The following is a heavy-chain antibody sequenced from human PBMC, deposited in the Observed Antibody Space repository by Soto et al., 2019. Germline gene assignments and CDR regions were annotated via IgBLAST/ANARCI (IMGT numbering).Heavy chain of an antibody. CDR1: GGSFSGYY. D-gene: IGHD6-13*01. CDR2: INHSGST. Sequence: SETLSLTCAVYGGSFSGYYWSWIRQPPGKGLEWIGEINHSGSTNYNPSLKSRVTISVDTSKNQCSLKLSSVTAADTAVYYCARGRKQHLVRYVFAYSGQRTLVTVSS. V-gene: IGHV4-34*01. J-gene: IGHJ4*02. CDR3: ARGRKQHLVRYVFAY.